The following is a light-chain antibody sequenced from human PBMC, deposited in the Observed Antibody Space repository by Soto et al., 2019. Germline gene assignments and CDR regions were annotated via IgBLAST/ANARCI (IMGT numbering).Light chain of an antibody. Sequence: EMVLTQSPGTLSVSPGERATLSCRASQSVSSTYLAWYQQKPGQAHRLVIYGVSSRATGIPDRFSGSGSGTDFTLTISSLEPEDFAVSYCQQYSSSPLTFGPGTKVDIK. J-gene: IGKJ3*01. CDR2: GVS. V-gene: IGKV3-20*01. CDR1: QSVSSTY. CDR3: QQYSSSPLT.